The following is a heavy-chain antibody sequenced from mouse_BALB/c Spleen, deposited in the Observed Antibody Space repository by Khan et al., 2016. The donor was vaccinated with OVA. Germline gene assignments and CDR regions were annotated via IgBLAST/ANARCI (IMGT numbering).Heavy chain of an antibody. J-gene: IGHJ2*01. CDR1: GYTFINYW. V-gene: IGHV1-7*01. CDR3: ARRGLRWDFDY. D-gene: IGHD1-1*01. Sequence: VELVESGAELAKPGASVKMSCKASGYTFINYWILWIKQRPGQGLEWIGYINPSTGYTEYNQNFKDKATLTADISSSTADMQLSSLTSEDSAVYYCARRGLRWDFDYWGQGTTLTVSS. CDR2: INPSTGYT.